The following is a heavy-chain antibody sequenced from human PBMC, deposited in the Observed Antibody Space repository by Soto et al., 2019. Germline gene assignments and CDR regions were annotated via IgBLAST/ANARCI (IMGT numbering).Heavy chain of an antibody. CDR3: VKNSGWFNT. J-gene: IGHJ5*02. V-gene: IGHV3-23*01. CDR2: IDGNGGIT. CDR1: GLTFGTTA. D-gene: IGHD3-10*01. Sequence: PGGSLRLSCAASGLTFGTTAMSWVRQAPGEGLEWVSTIDGNGGITYYADSVKGRFTISRDNSRNTVYLQMNSLRGDDTALYYCVKNSGWFNTWGQGAPVTVSS.